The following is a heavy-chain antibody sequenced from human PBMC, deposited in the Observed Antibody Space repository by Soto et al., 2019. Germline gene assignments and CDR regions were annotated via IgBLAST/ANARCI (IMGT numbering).Heavy chain of an antibody. CDR1: GFSFSTYP. V-gene: IGHV3-23*01. Sequence: LKLSCATSGFSFSTYPMSWVRQAPWKGLEWVTAISANGRGTSYADSVKGRFTILRDNSKNTLYLQMNSLRAEDTAVYFCVKKRSYDRSNYDHFDYWGQGTLVTVSS. D-gene: IGHD3-22*01. CDR3: VKKRSYDRSNYDHFDY. CDR2: ISANGRGT. J-gene: IGHJ4*02.